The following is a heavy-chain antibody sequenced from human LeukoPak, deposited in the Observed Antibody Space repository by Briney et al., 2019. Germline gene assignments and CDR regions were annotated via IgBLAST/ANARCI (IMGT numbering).Heavy chain of an antibody. Sequence: GGSLRLSCAASGFTFSSYAMSWVRRAPGKGLEWVSAISGSGGSTYYADSVKGRFTISRDNSKNTLYLQMNSLRAEDTAVYYCAKGDYYDSSGYYWGQGTLVTVSS. CDR3: AKGDYYDSSGYY. J-gene: IGHJ4*02. CDR1: GFTFSSYA. D-gene: IGHD3-22*01. V-gene: IGHV3-23*01. CDR2: ISGSGGST.